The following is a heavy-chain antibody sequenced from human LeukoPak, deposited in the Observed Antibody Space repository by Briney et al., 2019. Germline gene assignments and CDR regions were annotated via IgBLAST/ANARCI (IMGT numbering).Heavy chain of an antibody. CDR2: ISSSSSYI. J-gene: IGHJ4*02. CDR3: ARDTGAYYDSGGLDY. CDR1: GFTFSSDW. Sequence: GGSLRLSCAASGFTFSSDWMNWVRQAPGKGLEWVSSISSSSSYIYYADSVKGRFTISRDNAKNSLYLQMNSLRAEDTAVYYCARDTGAYYDSGGLDYWGQGTLVTVSS. D-gene: IGHD3-22*01. V-gene: IGHV3-21*01.